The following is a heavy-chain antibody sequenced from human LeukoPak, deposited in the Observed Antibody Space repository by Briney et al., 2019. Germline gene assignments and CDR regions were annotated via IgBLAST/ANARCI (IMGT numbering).Heavy chain of an antibody. CDR2: INIGGTNT. J-gene: IGHJ5*02. CDR1: GFTFNDYY. Sequence: GGSLRLSCAASGFTFNDYYMSWIRQAPGKGLEWLSYINIGGTNTHYADSVKGRFTISRDNAEKSLYLEMNNLRAEDTAVYYCATDGAGFYTWGQGVLVTVSS. CDR3: ATDGAGFYT. V-gene: IGHV3-11*01.